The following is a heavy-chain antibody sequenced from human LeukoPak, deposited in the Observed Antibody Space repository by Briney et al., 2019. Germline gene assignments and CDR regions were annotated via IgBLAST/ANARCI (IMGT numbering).Heavy chain of an antibody. CDR2: ISYSWNT. V-gene: IGHV4-59*08. CDR1: GGSINNYY. J-gene: IGHJ5*02. Sequence: SETLSLTCTVSGGSINNYYWSWIRQPPGKGLDGIGYISYSWNTNYNPSLKSRVTISTDTSNNQFSLKLSSVPASDTAVYYCARSKGGSYSSFDPWGQGTLVTVSS. D-gene: IGHD1-26*01. CDR3: ARSKGGSYSSFDP.